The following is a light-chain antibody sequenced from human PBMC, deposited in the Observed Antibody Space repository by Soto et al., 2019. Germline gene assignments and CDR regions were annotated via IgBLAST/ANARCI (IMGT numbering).Light chain of an antibody. CDR2: DVS. Sequence: QSVLTQPASVSGSRGQSITISCTGTSSDIGDSNYVSWYQQHPGKAPKLVIYDVSNRPSGVSNRFSGSKSANTASLTISGLQAEDEADYYCSSFRSSSTSYVFGTGTKVTVL. CDR3: SSFRSSSTSYV. CDR1: SSDIGDSNY. J-gene: IGLJ1*01. V-gene: IGLV2-14*03.